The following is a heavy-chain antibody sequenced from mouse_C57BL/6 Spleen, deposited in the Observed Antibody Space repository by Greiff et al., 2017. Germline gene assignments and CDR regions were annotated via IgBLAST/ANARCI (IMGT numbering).Heavy chain of an antibody. J-gene: IGHJ3*01. CDR1: GYTFTSYG. CDR3: ARGGYGSSYAWFAY. D-gene: IGHD1-1*01. CDR2: IYPRSGNT. V-gene: IGHV1-81*01. Sequence: VQLQQSGAELARPGASVKLSCKASGYTFTSYGISWVKQRTGQGLEWIGEIYPRSGNTYYNEKFKGKDTLTADKSSSTAYMELRSLTSEDSAVYFCARGGYGSSYAWFAYWGQGTLVTVSA.